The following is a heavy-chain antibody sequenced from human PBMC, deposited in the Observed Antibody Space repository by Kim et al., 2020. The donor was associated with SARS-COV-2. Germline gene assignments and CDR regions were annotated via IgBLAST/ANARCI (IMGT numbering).Heavy chain of an antibody. D-gene: IGHD3-16*01. J-gene: IGHJ4*01. V-gene: IGHV3-33*01. Sequence: GGSLRLSCAASGFTFSSYGMHWVRQAPGKGLEWVAVIWYDGSNKYYAYSVKGRFTIFRDNSKNTLYLQMNSLRAEDTAVYYCERDDQVGGRLQWGGVDYWGQGTLITVSS. CDR2: IWYDGSNK. CDR3: ERDDQVGGRLQWGGVDY. CDR1: GFTFSSYG.